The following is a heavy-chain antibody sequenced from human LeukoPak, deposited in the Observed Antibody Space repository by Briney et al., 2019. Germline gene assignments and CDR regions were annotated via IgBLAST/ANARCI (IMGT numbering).Heavy chain of an antibody. CDR2: IVVGSGNT. J-gene: IGHJ4*02. Sequence: SVKVSCKASGYTFTSSGMPWVRQARGQRLEWIGWIVVGSGNTNYAQKFQERVTITSDMSTSTAYMELSSLRSEDTAVYYCAADRWVGATTFDYWGQGTLVTVSS. CDR1: GYTFTSSG. D-gene: IGHD1-26*01. CDR3: AADRWVGATTFDY. V-gene: IGHV1-58*02.